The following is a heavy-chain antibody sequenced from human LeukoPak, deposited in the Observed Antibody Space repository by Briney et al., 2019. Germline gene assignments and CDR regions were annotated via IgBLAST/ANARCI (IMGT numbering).Heavy chain of an antibody. Sequence: GGSLRLSCAASGFSFNTYWMYWVRQVPEKGLVWVSRIKTDGSSASYADSVKGRFTISRDNAKNTLYLQMNSLRAEDTAVYYCTTLYSGAMDYWGQGTLVTVSS. V-gene: IGHV3-74*01. CDR2: IKTDGSSA. CDR3: TTLYSGAMDY. CDR1: GFSFNTYW. J-gene: IGHJ4*02. D-gene: IGHD1-26*01.